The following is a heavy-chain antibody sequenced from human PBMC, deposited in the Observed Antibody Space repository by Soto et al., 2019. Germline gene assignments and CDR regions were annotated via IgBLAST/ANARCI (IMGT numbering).Heavy chain of an antibody. Sequence: QVQLVESGGGVVQPGRSLRLSCAASGFTFSSYGMHWVRQAPGKGLEWVAVIWYDGSNKYYADSVKGRFTISRDNSKNTLYLQMNSLRAEDTAVYYCARDGGGASGYDFDYWGQGTLVTVSS. CDR1: GFTFSSYG. J-gene: IGHJ4*02. V-gene: IGHV3-33*01. CDR3: ARDGGGASGYDFDY. CDR2: IWYDGSNK. D-gene: IGHD5-12*01.